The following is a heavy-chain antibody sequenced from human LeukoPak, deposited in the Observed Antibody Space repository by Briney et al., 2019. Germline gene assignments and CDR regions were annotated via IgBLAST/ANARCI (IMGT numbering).Heavy chain of an antibody. J-gene: IGHJ4*02. V-gene: IGHV1-2*02. CDR1: GYTFTGYY. D-gene: IGHD6-6*01. Sequence: ASVKVSCKASGYTFTGYYMHWVRQAPGQGLEWMGWINPNSGDTHYAQKLQGRVTMTTDTSTSTAYMELRSLRSDDTAVYYCARAEQLDTQLDYWGQGTLVTVSS. CDR3: ARAEQLDTQLDY. CDR2: INPNSGDT.